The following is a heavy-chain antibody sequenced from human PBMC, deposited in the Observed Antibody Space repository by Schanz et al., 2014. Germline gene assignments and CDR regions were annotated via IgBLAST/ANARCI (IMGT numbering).Heavy chain of an antibody. V-gene: IGHV3-48*01. CDR1: GFTFSKYW. CDR3: ASVVHVSSLQKGLQF. J-gene: IGHJ1*01. Sequence: EVQLLESGGGLVQPGGSLRLSCAASGFTFSKYWMSWVRQAPGKGLEWVSYIATSSSTRHYADSVKGRVTISRDNAKNSVSLQMRRLRVEDAAVYYCASVVHVSSLQKGLQFWGRGTLVIVSS. CDR2: IATSSSTR. D-gene: IGHD1-1*01.